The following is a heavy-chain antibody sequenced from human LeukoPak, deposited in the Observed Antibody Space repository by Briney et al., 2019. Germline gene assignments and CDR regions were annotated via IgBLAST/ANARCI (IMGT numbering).Heavy chain of an antibody. D-gene: IGHD2-15*01. J-gene: IGHJ4*02. CDR1: GFTFSGYR. CDR3: AGEMVLGYCSGGSCFY. CDR2: ISSRSSNI. Sequence: GGSLRLSCAASGFTFSGYRMHWVRQAPGKGLEWVSSISSRSSNIYYADSVKGRFTISRDNATNSLYLQMNSLRAEDTAVYYCAGEMVLGYCSGGSCFYWGQGTLVTVSS. V-gene: IGHV3-21*01.